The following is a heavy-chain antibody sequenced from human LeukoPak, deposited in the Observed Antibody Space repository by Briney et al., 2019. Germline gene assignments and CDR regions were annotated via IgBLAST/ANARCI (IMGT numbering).Heavy chain of an antibody. J-gene: IGHJ4*02. Sequence: PGGSLRLSCAASGFTFSNAWMSWVRQAPGKGLEWVGRIKSKTDGGTTDHAAPVKGRFTISRDDSKNTLYLQMNSLKTEDTAVYYCTTDRGWYYFDYWGQGTLVTVSS. CDR2: IKSKTDGGTT. V-gene: IGHV3-15*01. CDR1: GFTFSNAW. CDR3: TTDRGWYYFDY. D-gene: IGHD6-19*01.